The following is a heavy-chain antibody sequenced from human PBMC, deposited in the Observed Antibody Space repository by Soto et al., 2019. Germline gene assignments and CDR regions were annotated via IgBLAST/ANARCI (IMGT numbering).Heavy chain of an antibody. D-gene: IGHD6-13*01. CDR1: GYTFTSYY. Sequence: ASVKVSCKASGYTFTSYYMHWVRQAPGQGLEWMGIINPSGGSTSYAQKFQGRVTMTRDTSTSTVYMELSSLRSEDTAVYYCARAAEDGYSSSWYSRLGNYFDYWGQGTLVTVSS. CDR3: ARAAEDGYSSSWYSRLGNYFDY. J-gene: IGHJ4*02. V-gene: IGHV1-46*01. CDR2: INPSGGST.